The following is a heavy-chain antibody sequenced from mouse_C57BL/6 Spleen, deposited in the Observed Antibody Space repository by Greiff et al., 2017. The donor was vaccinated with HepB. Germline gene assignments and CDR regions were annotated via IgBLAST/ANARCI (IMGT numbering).Heavy chain of an antibody. V-gene: IGHV5-4*03. J-gene: IGHJ3*01. D-gene: IGHD2-4*01. CDR1: GFTFSSYA. CDR2: ISDGGSYT. Sequence: EVKLMESGGGLVKPGGSLKLSCAASGFTFSSYAMSWVRQTPEKRLEWVATISDGGSYTYYPDNVKGRFTISRDNAKNNLYLQMSHLKSEDTAMYYCAMDGGYDYDGGFAYWGQGTLVTVSA. CDR3: AMDGGYDYDGGFAY.